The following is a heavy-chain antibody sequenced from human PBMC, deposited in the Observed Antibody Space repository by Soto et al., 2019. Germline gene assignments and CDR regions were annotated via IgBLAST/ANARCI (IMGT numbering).Heavy chain of an antibody. CDR2: IYNSGST. J-gene: IGHJ4*02. V-gene: IGHV4-61*03. D-gene: IGHD3-10*01. CDR3: ARESDSGSYYFDY. Sequence: SETRDLNCTSSAGGVSSGSYYWSCIRQPPGKGLEWIGYIYNSGSTNYNPSLKSRVTISVDTSKNHFSLRMSSVTAADTAVYYCARESDSGSYYFDYWGRGTLVTASS. CDR1: AGGVSSGSYY.